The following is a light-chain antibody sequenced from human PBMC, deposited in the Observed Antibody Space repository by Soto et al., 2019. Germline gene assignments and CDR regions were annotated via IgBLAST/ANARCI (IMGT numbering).Light chain of an antibody. CDR3: AAWDDSLNGVI. CDR2: EVS. J-gene: IGLJ2*01. Sequence: QSALTQPASVSGSPGQSITISCTGSRSDVGGYNYVSWYQQHPGKAPQVLIYEVSNRPSGVSNRFSGSKSGTSASLAISGLQSGDEADYYCAAWDDSLNGVIFGGGTKLTVL. V-gene: IGLV2-14*01. CDR1: RSDVGGYNY.